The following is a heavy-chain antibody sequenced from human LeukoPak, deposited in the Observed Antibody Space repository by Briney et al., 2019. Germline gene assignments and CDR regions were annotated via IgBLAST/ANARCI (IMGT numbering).Heavy chain of an antibody. Sequence: SETLSLTCTVSGGPISNTYFWGWIRQPPGKRLEWIGTIDYSGTTYYNPSLKSRVTISVDTSKNHFSLKLSSVTAPDTAVYYCARHSGGSHVYAFDMWGQGTMVTVSS. V-gene: IGHV4-39*01. CDR3: ARHSGGSHVYAFDM. J-gene: IGHJ3*02. CDR2: IDYSGTT. D-gene: IGHD2-15*01. CDR1: GGPISNTYF.